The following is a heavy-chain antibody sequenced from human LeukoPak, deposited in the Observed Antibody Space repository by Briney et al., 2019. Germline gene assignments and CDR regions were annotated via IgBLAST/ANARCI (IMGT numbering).Heavy chain of an antibody. V-gene: IGHV1-69*01. D-gene: IGHD5-12*01. J-gene: IGHJ4*02. Sequence: ASVKVSCKASGGTFSSYAISWVRQAPGQGLEWMGGIIPIFGTANYAQKFQGRVTITADESTSTAYMELSSLRSEDTAVYYCARDSGSYSGYDNFDYWGQGTLVTVSS. CDR3: ARDSGSYSGYDNFDY. CDR2: IIPIFGTA. CDR1: GGTFSSYA.